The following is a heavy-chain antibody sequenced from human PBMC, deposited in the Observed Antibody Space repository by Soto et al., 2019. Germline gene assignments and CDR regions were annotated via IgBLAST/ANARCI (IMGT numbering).Heavy chain of an antibody. CDR1: GYSISSGYY. Sequence: SETLSLTCAVSGYSISSGYYWGWIRQTPGKGLEWIASIYHSGSTYYNPSLKSRVTISVDTSKNQFSLKLTSVTAADTAVYYCARGAATVTPGWFDPWGQGIMVTAPQ. J-gene: IGHJ5*02. CDR2: IYHSGST. V-gene: IGHV4-38-2*01. D-gene: IGHD4-17*01. CDR3: ARGAATVTPGWFDP.